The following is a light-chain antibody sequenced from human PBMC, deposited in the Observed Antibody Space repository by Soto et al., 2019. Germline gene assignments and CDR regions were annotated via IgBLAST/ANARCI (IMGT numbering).Light chain of an antibody. V-gene: IGKV3-20*01. CDR1: QTVSGNY. J-gene: IGKJ2*01. Sequence: EIVLTQSPGILSLSPGERATLSCRASQTVSGNYLAWYQQKPGQSPSLLLYGSSDSSTGIPDRFSGSGSGTDCSLTLNIVESENFAVFYSQQYRSSPLYTFGQGTTREI. CDR2: GSS. CDR3: QQYRSSPLYT.